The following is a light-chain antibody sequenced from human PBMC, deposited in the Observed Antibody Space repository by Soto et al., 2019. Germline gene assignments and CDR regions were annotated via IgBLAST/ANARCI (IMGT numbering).Light chain of an antibody. J-gene: IGKJ4*01. Sequence: EIVMTHSPATVSVSPGERATLSCRASQSVSSSYLAWYQQKPGQPPKLLIYWASTRESGGPDRFSGSGSGTDFTLTISSLQAEDVAVYYCQQYYSTPLTFGGGTKVDIK. CDR1: QSVSSSY. CDR3: QQYYSTPLT. CDR2: WAS. V-gene: IGKV4-1*01.